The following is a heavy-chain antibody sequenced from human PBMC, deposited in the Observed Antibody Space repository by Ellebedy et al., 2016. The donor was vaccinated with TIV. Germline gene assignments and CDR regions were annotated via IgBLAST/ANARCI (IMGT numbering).Heavy chain of an antibody. CDR3: ARERRYCGNECYLYYYYGMDV. CDR1: GFNVSTNY. J-gene: IGHJ6*02. CDR2: LNSGGAT. D-gene: IGHD2-21*01. Sequence: GESLKIFCAVSGFNVSTNYMTWVRQAPGRGLEWVSILNSGGATDYADSVKGRFIISRDDVKNTLHLQMFRLRAEDTAIYYCARERRYCGNECYLYYYYGMDVWGQGTTVTVSS. V-gene: IGHV3-66*01.